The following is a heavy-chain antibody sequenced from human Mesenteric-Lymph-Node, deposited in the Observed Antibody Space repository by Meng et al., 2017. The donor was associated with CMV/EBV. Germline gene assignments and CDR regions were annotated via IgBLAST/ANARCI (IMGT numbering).Heavy chain of an antibody. CDR1: GLRFSSYW. CDR2: INPDGREI. V-gene: IGHV3-7*01. D-gene: IGHD2-2*01. Sequence: GESLKISCEVSGLRFSSYWFSWVRQAPEKGLEWVANINPDGREIYYLDSVKGRFTIFRDNTKNSLYLQVNSLRVEDTAVYYCARGPPAARGYFQHWGQGTLVTVSS. J-gene: IGHJ1*01. CDR3: ARGPPAARGYFQH.